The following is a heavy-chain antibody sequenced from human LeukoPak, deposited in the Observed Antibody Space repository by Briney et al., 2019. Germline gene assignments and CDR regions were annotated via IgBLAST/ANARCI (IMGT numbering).Heavy chain of an antibody. CDR1: GYAFTSYD. CDR2: MNPNSGNT. J-gene: IGHJ4*02. Sequence: ASVKVSCKASGYAFTSYDINWVRQATGQGLEWMGWMNPNSGNTGYAQKFQGRVTMTRNTSISTAYMELSSLRSEDTAVYYCARVPPWGLYGRGVYDYWGQGTLVTVSS. CDR3: ARVPPWGLYGRGVYDY. D-gene: IGHD3-10*01. V-gene: IGHV1-8*01.